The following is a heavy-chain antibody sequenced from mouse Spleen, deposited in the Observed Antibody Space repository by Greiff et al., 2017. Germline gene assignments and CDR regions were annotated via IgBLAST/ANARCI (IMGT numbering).Heavy chain of an antibody. CDR1: GFTFSDFY. CDR3: ARDAWTYAMDY. J-gene: IGHJ4*01. Sequence: EVKLVESGGGLVQPGRSLRLSCATSGFTFSDFYMEWVRQAPGKGLEWIAASRNKANDYTTEYSASVKGRFIVSRDTSQSILYLQMNALRAEDTAIYYCARDAWTYAMDYWGQGTSVTVSS. V-gene: IGHV7-1*01. CDR2: SRNKANDYTT.